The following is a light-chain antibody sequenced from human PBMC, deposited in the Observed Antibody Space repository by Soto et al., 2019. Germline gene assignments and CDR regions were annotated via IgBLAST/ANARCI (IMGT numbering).Light chain of an antibody. CDR3: QQTSTPPGT. Sequence: DVQMTQSPSSLSASVGDSVTITCRSSQTVKTYLNWYQHKPGKAPQLLIYASSRLQTGVASRFSGSGSGTYFSLTISSLQPEDLATYYCQQTSTPPGTFGQGTKVEIK. CDR1: QTVKTY. J-gene: IGKJ1*01. CDR2: ASS. V-gene: IGKV1-39*01.